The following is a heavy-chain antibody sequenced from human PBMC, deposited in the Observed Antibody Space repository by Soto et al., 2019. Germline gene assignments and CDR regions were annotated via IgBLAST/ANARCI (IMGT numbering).Heavy chain of an antibody. D-gene: IGHD2-21*01. V-gene: IGHV4-4*02. CDR1: GGSVSSTNW. Sequence: QVQLRQSGPGLVKTSGTLSLTCAVSGGSVSSTNWWTWVRQPPGKRLEWIGEIYHSGSPTYRPSHRGRATSAVDKSNNQFSLRLRSVTAADTAVYYCATLPPRIVVTLLPIPTCGQGIRVTVSS. CDR3: ATLPPRIVVTLLPIPT. CDR2: IYHSGSP. J-gene: IGHJ5*02.